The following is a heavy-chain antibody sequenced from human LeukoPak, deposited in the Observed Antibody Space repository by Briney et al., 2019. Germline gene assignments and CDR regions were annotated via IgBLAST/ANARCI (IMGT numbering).Heavy chain of an antibody. CDR3: ALLGIAAAGTDYYYGMDV. D-gene: IGHD6-13*01. J-gene: IGHJ6*02. CDR2: INPNSGGT. CDR1: GYTFTGYY. Sequence: ASVKVSCKASGYTFTGYYMHWVRQAPGQGLEWMGWINPNSGGTNYAQKFQGWVTMTRDTSISTAYMELSRLRSDDTAVYYCALLGIAAAGTDYYYGMDVWGQGTAVTVSS. V-gene: IGHV1-2*04.